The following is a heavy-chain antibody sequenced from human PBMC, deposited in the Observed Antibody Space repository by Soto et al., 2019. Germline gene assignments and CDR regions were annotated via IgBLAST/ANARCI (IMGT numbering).Heavy chain of an antibody. D-gene: IGHD6-13*01. CDR2: ISPYNGHA. Sequence: QVQLVQSGAEVKNPGASVKVSCTSSGYHFISYGISWLRQAPGQGLEWMGWISPYNGHAEYAQKMQGRVTLTADTSTSIAYMELTSLTSDDTAVYYCARDRAAPANNWSDPWGQGTLVTVSS. J-gene: IGHJ5*02. CDR3: ARDRAAPANNWSDP. V-gene: IGHV1-18*01. CDR1: GYHFISYG.